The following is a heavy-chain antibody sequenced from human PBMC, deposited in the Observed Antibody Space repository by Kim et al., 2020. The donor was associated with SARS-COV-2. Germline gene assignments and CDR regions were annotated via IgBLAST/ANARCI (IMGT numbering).Heavy chain of an antibody. CDR2: IFPGDSDT. D-gene: IGHD2-2*02. CDR1: GYRFTSYW. Sequence: GESLKISCKGSGYRFTSYWIGWVRQMPGKGLEGMGIIFPGDSDTRYSPSFQGQVTISVDKSISTAYLQWSSLKASDTAMYYCARRGYCSSTSCYIFDYWGQGTLVTVSS. J-gene: IGHJ4*02. CDR3: ARRGYCSSTSCYIFDY. V-gene: IGHV5-51*01.